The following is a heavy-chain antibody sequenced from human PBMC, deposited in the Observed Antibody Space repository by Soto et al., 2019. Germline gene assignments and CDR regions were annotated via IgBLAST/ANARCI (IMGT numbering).Heavy chain of an antibody. CDR3: AKPKFRGVVVNV. J-gene: IGHJ6*02. D-gene: IGHD3-10*01. V-gene: IGHV1-58*02. CDR2: IVVGSDNT. CDR1: GFTFTSPA. Sequence: SVKVSCKTSGFTFTSPAIQWVRQARGQRLEWIGWIVVGSDNTNYAQKFQERVTITRDLSTNTIYMDLSGLRSEDTAVYYCAKPKFRGVVVNVWGPGTTVTVSS.